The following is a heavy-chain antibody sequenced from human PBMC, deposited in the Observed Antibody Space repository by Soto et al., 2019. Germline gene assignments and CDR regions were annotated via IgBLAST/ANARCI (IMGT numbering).Heavy chain of an antibody. Sequence: ASVKVSCKASGYTFTGYYMHWVRQAPGQGLEWMGWINPNSGGTNYAQKFQGWVTMTRDTSISTAYMELSRLRSDDTAVYYCARDLPGTTGTTRVNWFGPWGQGTLVTVSS. CDR2: INPNSGGT. D-gene: IGHD1-1*01. CDR3: ARDLPGTTGTTRVNWFGP. V-gene: IGHV1-2*04. J-gene: IGHJ5*02. CDR1: GYTFTGYY.